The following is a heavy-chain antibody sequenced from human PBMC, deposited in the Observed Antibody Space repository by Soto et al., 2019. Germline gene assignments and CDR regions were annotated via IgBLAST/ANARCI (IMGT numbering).Heavy chain of an antibody. CDR3: ARSRGSGGVEYNMDV. CDR1: GFTFSSYW. J-gene: IGHJ6*02. Sequence: VQLVESGGGSVQPGGSLRLSCAASGFTFSSYWMHWVRQGPGEGLVWVSRIMSDGSGTTYADSVKGRFTISRDNAKNTLYLQMNSLRAEDTAVYHCARSRGSGGVEYNMDVWGQGTTVTVSS. V-gene: IGHV3-74*01. D-gene: IGHD3-16*01. CDR2: IMSDGSGT.